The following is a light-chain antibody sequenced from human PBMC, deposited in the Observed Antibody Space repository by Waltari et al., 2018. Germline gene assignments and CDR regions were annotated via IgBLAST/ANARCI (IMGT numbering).Light chain of an antibody. CDR2: SIN. J-gene: IGLJ3*02. Sequence: QSVLTQPPSASGTPGQRVTISCSGSSSNIGSNTVNWYQQIPGTAPKLLMYSINRRPSGVPDRFSGSRSGTSASLAISGLQSEDEADYYCSAWDDSLNGRVFGGGTKVTVL. CDR3: SAWDDSLNGRV. V-gene: IGLV1-44*01. CDR1: SSNIGSNT.